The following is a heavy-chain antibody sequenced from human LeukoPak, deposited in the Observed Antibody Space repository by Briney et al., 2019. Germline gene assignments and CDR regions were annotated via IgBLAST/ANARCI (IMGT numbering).Heavy chain of an antibody. CDR1: GFTFSDYY. V-gene: IGHV3-11*03. CDR2: ISSSSSYT. CDR3: ARYGSGYLFFVDSVDY. Sequence: GGSLRLSCAASGFTFSDYYVSWIRQAPGKGLEWVSYISSSSSYTNYADSVKGRFTISRDNAKNSLYLQMNSLRAEDTAVYYCARYGSGYLFFVDSVDYWGQGTLVTVSS. D-gene: IGHD3-22*01. J-gene: IGHJ4*02.